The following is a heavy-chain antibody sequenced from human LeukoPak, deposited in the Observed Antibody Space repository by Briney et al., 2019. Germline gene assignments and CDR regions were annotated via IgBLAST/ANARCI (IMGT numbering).Heavy chain of an antibody. CDR1: GFTFSSYA. J-gene: IGHJ4*02. Sequence: PGGSLRLSCAASGFTFSSYAMSWVRQAPGKGLEWVSAISGSGGSTYYADSVKGRFTISRDNSKNTLYLQMNSLRAEDTAVYYCAKGTSARSSWYFPFDYWGQGTLVTVSS. CDR2: ISGSGGST. D-gene: IGHD6-13*01. V-gene: IGHV3-23*01. CDR3: AKGTSARSSWYFPFDY.